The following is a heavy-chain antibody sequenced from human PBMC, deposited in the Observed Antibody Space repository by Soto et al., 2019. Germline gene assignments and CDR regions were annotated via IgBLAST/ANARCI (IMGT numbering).Heavy chain of an antibody. D-gene: IGHD3-3*01. CDR3: AKDAIANDGFLLMDS. Sequence: GGSLRLSCAASGFMFSDYAMTWARQAPGKEQEWVSGLLRPGRSTYYADSVKGRFTISGDTSANTVYLQMDSLRAEDTAVYYCAKDAIANDGFLLMDSWRQGTVVTVSS. CDR2: LLRPGRST. CDR1: GFMFSDYA. V-gene: IGHV3-23*01. J-gene: IGHJ5*02.